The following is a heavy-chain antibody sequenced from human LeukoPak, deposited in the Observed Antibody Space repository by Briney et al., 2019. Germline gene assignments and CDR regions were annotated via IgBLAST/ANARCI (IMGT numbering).Heavy chain of an antibody. CDR1: GGSFSGYY. J-gene: IGHJ4*02. CDR3: ARRKQWEFDY. D-gene: IGHD6-19*01. CDR2: INHSGST. V-gene: IGHV4-34*01. Sequence: PSETLSLTCAVCGGSFSGYYWSWIRQPPGKGLEWIGEINHSGSTNYNPSLKSRVTISVDTSKNQSSLKLSSVTAADTAVYYCARRKQWEFDYWGQGTLVTVSS.